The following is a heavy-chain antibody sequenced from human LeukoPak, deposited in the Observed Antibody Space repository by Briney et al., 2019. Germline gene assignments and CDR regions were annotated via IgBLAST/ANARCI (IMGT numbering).Heavy chain of an antibody. CDR3: THQSIGSGSYVFDP. V-gene: IGHV2-5*02. CDR1: GFSLTTSGLG. J-gene: IGHJ5*02. D-gene: IGHD3-10*01. CDR2: IYWDDDK. Sequence: SGPTLVKPTQTLTLTCSFSGFSLTTSGLGVGWIRQPPGKALEWLALIYWDDDKRYSPSLKSRLTITKDTSKNQVVLTMTNMDPLDTATYYCTHQSIGSGSYVFDPWGQGTLVTVSS.